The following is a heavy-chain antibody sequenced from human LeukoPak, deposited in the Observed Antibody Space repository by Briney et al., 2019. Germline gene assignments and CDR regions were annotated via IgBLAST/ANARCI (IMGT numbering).Heavy chain of an antibody. D-gene: IGHD3-22*01. CDR3: AKGCDSSGEQPVDY. CDR2: ISYDGSNK. V-gene: IGHV3-30*18. J-gene: IGHJ4*02. CDR1: GFSFSDYS. Sequence: GGSLRLSCAASGFSFSDYSMEWVRQAPGKGLEWVAVISYDGSNKYYADSVKGRFTISRDNSKSTLYLQMNSLRAEDTAVYYCAKGCDSSGEQPVDYWGQGTLVTVSS.